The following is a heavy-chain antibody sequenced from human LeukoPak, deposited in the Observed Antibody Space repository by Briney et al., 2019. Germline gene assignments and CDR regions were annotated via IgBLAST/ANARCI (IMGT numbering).Heavy chain of an antibody. Sequence: ASVKASCKASGYTFTSYYMHWVRQAPGQGLEWMGIINPSGGSTSYAQKFQGRVTMTRNTSTSTVYMELSSLRSEDTAVYYCARDLTLYSSGWYVFDYWGQGTLVTVSS. J-gene: IGHJ4*02. D-gene: IGHD6-19*01. CDR2: INPSGGST. V-gene: IGHV1-46*01. CDR1: GYTFTSYY. CDR3: ARDLTLYSSGWYVFDY.